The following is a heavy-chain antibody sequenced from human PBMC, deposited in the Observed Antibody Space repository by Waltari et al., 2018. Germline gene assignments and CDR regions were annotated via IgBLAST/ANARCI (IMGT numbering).Heavy chain of an antibody. CDR1: GFTFSSYR. V-gene: IGHV3-21*01. CDR3: ASGLPQWLATGSGLY. J-gene: IGHJ4*02. D-gene: IGHD6-19*01. CDR2: ISSSSSYI. Sequence: EVQLVESGGGLVKPGGSLRLSCAASGFTFSSYRMNWVRQAPGKGLEWVSSISSSSSYIYYADSVKGRFTISRDNAKNSLYLQMNSLRAEDTAVYYCASGLPQWLATGSGLYWGQGTLVTVSS.